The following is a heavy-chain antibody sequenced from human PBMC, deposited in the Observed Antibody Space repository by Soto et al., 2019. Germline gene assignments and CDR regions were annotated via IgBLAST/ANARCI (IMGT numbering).Heavy chain of an antibody. Sequence: SETVSLTCTVSGAFLKNFFWSWIRQTPGKGREWIGYVSRCVAAAYLAEGETTGYNPSLESRATISLDLPKNQFSLRLTSVTAADTAVYYCARDRGGITVSSTPLGEWFDPWGQGTLVTVSS. CDR1: GAFLKNFF. V-gene: IGHV4-59*01. CDR2: VSRCVAAAYLAEGETT. CDR3: ARDRGGITVSSTPLGEWFDP. J-gene: IGHJ5*02. D-gene: IGHD3-16*01.